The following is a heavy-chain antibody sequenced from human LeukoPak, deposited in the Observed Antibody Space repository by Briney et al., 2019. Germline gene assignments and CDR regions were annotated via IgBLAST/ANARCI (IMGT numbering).Heavy chain of an antibody. D-gene: IGHD1-26*01. CDR1: GFTLSSNA. CDR2: ISTGGGST. CDR3: AKPRDSIVGTTTPTRLPTLDI. Sequence: PGGSLRLSCAASGFTLSSNAMSWVRQAPGKGLEWVSAISTGGGSTYYADSEKGRFTISRDNPNNMLYLQMNNLRAEDTAVYYCAKPRDSIVGTTTPTRLPTLDIWGQGTMVTVSS. J-gene: IGHJ3*02. V-gene: IGHV3-23*01.